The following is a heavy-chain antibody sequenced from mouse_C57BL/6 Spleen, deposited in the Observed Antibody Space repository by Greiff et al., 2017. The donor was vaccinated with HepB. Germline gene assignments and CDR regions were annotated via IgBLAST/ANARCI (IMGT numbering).Heavy chain of an antibody. V-gene: IGHV14-2*01. CDR1: GFNIKDYY. Sequence: LVESGAELVKPGASVKLSCTASGFNIKDYYMHWVKQRTEQGLEWIGRIDPEDGETKYAPKFQGKATITADTSSNTAYLQLSSLTSEDTAVYYCARRVTTVVANWYFDVGGTGTTVTVSS. CDR2: IDPEDGET. D-gene: IGHD1-1*01. J-gene: IGHJ1*03. CDR3: ARRVTTVVANWYFDV.